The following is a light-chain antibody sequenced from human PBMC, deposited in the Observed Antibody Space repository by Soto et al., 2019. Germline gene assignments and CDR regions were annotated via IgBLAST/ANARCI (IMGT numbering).Light chain of an antibody. CDR2: AAS. CDR1: QSISSY. CDR3: QQSYDIPT. Sequence: DIQMTQSPSSLSASVGDRFTMTFRASQSISSYLNWYQQKPGKAPKLLIYAASTLQSGVPPRFSGSGSGTDFTLSISSLQPEDFATYYCQQSYDIPTFGQGTKVDI. V-gene: IGKV1-39*01. J-gene: IGKJ1*01.